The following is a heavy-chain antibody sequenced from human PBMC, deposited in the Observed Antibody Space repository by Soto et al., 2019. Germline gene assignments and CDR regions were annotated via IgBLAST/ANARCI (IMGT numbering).Heavy chain of an antibody. V-gene: IGHV4-34*01. CDR2: INHSGST. J-gene: IGHJ4*02. Sequence: QVQLQQWGAGLLKPAETLSLTCAVYGGSFSGYYWSWVRQSPRKGLEWIGEINHSGSTNYNPSLRSRLTISVDTSKNQFYLKLSSVAAADTALYYCVACDYGDYLRHWGQGTLVTVSS. CDR3: VACDYGDYLRH. D-gene: IGHD4-17*01. CDR1: GGSFSGYY.